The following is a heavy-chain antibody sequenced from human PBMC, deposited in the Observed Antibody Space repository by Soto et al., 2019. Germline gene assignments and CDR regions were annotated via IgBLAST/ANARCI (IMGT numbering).Heavy chain of an antibody. CDR1: GGSISSSY. V-gene: IGHV4-59*01. CDR3: ARVLSSSSSPWYFDY. CDR2: ISYSGST. J-gene: IGHJ4*02. D-gene: IGHD6-13*01. Sequence: SETLSLTCTVSGGSISSSYWSWIRQPPGKGLEWIGYISYSGSTNYNPSLKSRVTISLDTSKNQFSLKLSSVTAADTALYSCARVLSSSSSPWYFDYWGQGTLVTVYS.